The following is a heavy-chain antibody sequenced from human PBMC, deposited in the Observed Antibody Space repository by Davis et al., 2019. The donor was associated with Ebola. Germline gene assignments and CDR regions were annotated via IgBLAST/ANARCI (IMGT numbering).Heavy chain of an antibody. J-gene: IGHJ5*02. D-gene: IGHD5/OR15-5a*01. CDR3: ARHSVLGLYNWFDP. V-gene: IGHV5-51*01. CDR1: GYTFSNFW. Sequence: KVSCKASGYTFSNFWIGWVRQMPGRGLELMGIIYPGDSDTRYSPSFQGQVTISADKSISTAYLQWSSLKASDTAMYYCARHSVLGLYNWFDPWGQGTLVTVSS. CDR2: IYPGDSDT.